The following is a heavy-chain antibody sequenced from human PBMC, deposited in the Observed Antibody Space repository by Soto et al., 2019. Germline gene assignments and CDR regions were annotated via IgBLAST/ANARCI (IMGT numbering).Heavy chain of an antibody. CDR2: IYHSGST. D-gene: IGHD6-13*01. CDR3: ARVFRIAAAGTSVGFDP. CDR1: GGSISSGGYS. V-gene: IGHV4-30-2*01. Sequence: QLQLQESGSGLVKPSQTLSLTCAVSGGSISSGGYSWSWIRQPPGKGLEWIGYIYHSGSTYYNPSLKSRVTKSVDRSKNQFSLKLSSVTAADTAVYYCARVFRIAAAGTSVGFDPWGQGTLVTVSS. J-gene: IGHJ5*02.